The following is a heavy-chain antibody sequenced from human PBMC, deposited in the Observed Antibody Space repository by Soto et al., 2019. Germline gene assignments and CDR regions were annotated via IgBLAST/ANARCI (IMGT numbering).Heavy chain of an antibody. CDR1: GYTFSDNH. CDR2: INPKSGGT. J-gene: IGHJ6*02. D-gene: IGHD3-22*01. V-gene: IGHV1-2*02. Sequence: QVQLVQSGAEVKKPGASVTVSCKASGYTFSDNHIHWLRQAPGQRPEWMGWINPKSGGTNFAEKFQGRVTMTRDTSISKAYMELSSLRSDDTAVYYCARRKFAIVVVADYYGMDVWGQGTTVIVSS. CDR3: ARRKFAIVVVADYYGMDV.